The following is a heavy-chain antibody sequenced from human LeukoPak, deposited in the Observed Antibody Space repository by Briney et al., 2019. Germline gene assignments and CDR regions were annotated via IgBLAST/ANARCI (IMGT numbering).Heavy chain of an antibody. Sequence: ASVKVSCKASGYTFTDFGISWVRQAPGHGLEWMGWISANNGNTNYAQKLQGRVTMTTDTSTSTAYMELRSLRSDDTAVYYCARVKLQYGCSIYWGQGTLVTVSS. J-gene: IGHJ4*02. V-gene: IGHV1-18*01. D-gene: IGHD3-10*01. CDR2: ISANNGNT. CDR3: ARVKLQYGCSIY. CDR1: GYTFTDFG.